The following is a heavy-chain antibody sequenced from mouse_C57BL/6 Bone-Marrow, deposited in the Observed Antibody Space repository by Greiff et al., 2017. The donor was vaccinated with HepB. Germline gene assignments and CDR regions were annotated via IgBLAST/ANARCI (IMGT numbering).Heavy chain of an antibody. Sequence: EVKLMESGGGLVQSGRSLRLSCATSGFTFSDFYMEWVRQAAGKGLEWIAASRNKANDYTTEYSASVKGRFIVSRYTSQSILYLQMNALRAEDTAIYYCARDATYDAMDYWGQGTSVTVSS. CDR2: SRNKANDYTT. J-gene: IGHJ4*01. V-gene: IGHV7-1*01. CDR3: ARDATYDAMDY. CDR1: GFTFSDFY.